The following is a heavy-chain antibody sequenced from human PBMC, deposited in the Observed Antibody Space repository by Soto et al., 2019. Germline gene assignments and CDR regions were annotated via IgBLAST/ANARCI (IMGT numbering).Heavy chain of an antibody. CDR3: ARWLQFGSYYGMDV. CDR2: IYYSGST. V-gene: IGHV4-31*03. Sequence: QVQLQESGPGLVKPSQTLSLTCTVSGGSLSSGGYYWTWIRQHPGKGLEWIGYIYYSGSTSYNPSLKGRVTLSVDTSKNQFSLKLSSVTAADTAVYYCARWLQFGSYYGMDVWGQGTTVTVSS. CDR1: GGSLSSGGYY. D-gene: IGHD5-12*01. J-gene: IGHJ6*02.